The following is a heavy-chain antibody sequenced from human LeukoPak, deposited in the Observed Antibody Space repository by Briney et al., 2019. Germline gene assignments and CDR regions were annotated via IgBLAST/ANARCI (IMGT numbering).Heavy chain of an antibody. CDR1: GGSFSGYY. Sequence: SETLSLTCAVYGGSFSGYYWSWIRQPPGKGLEWIGEINHSGSTNYNPSLKSRVTISVDTSKDQFSLKLSSVTAADTAVYYCARGGSSIWYGDAFDIWGQGTVVTVSS. CDR2: INHSGST. J-gene: IGHJ3*02. V-gene: IGHV4-34*01. CDR3: ARGGSSIWYGDAFDI. D-gene: IGHD6-13*01.